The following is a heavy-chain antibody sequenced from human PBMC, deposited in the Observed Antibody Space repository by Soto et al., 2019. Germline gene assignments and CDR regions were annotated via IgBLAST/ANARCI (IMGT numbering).Heavy chain of an antibody. Sequence: SETLSLTCAVSGGSISSSNWWSWVRQPPGKGLEWIGEIYHSGSTNYNPSLKSRVTISVDKSKNQFSLKLSSVTAADTAVYYCARAVTMVRGVDFDYWGQGTLVTVSS. V-gene: IGHV4-4*02. D-gene: IGHD3-10*01. CDR1: GGSISSSNW. J-gene: IGHJ4*02. CDR2: IYHSGST. CDR3: ARAVTMVRGVDFDY.